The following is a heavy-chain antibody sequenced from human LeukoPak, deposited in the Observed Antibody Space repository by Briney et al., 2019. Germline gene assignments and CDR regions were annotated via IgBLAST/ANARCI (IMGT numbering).Heavy chain of an antibody. V-gene: IGHV4-39*07. D-gene: IGHD7-27*01. CDR3: ATGDYYYMDV. CDR1: GDSISSSSYY. CDR2: IYYSGST. Sequence: SETLSLTCTVSGDSISSSSYYWGWIRQPPGKGLEWIGSIYYSGSTYYNPSLKSRVTISVDTSRNQFSLKLSSVTAADTAVYYCATGDYYYMDVWGKGTTVTVSS. J-gene: IGHJ6*03.